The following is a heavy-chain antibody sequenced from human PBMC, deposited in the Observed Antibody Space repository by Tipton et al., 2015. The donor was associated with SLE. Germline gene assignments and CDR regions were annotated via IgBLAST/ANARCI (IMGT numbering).Heavy chain of an antibody. CDR1: GGSIRSYY. Sequence: TLSLTCTVSGGSIRSYYWTWIRQPPGKRLEWIAYIYHSGITNYNPSLKSRVTISVDTSNNQFSLRLSSVTAADTAVYYCARDYYGSGFDAFDIWGQGTMVTVSS. D-gene: IGHD3-10*01. V-gene: IGHV4-59*01. CDR3: ARDYYGSGFDAFDI. J-gene: IGHJ3*02. CDR2: IYHSGIT.